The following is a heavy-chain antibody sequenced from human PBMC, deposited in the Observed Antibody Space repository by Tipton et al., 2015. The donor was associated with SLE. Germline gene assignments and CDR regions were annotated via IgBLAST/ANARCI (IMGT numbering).Heavy chain of an antibody. J-gene: IGHJ5*01. CDR2: IKQDGSEK. V-gene: IGHV3-7*01. Sequence: SLRLSCAASVFSFNSFWANWVRQAPGKGLEWVANIKQDGSEKNYVDSVKGRFTISRDNAKNSLYLQMNSLRDEDTAVYYCARTNWLDSWGQGTLVTVSS. CDR3: ARTNWLDS. CDR1: VFSFNSFW.